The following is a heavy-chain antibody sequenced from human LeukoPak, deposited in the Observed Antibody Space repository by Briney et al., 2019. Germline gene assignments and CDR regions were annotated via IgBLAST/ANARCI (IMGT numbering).Heavy chain of an antibody. J-gene: IGHJ4*02. Sequence: GASVKVSCKASGYTFTGYYMHWVRQAPGQGLEWMGWINPNSGGTNYAQKFQGRVTMTRDTSISTAYMELSRLRSDDTAVYYCARSEPVHYYDSSGYPRVLDYWGQGTLVTASS. V-gene: IGHV1-2*02. CDR2: INPNSGGT. D-gene: IGHD3-22*01. CDR3: ARSEPVHYYDSSGYPRVLDY. CDR1: GYTFTGYY.